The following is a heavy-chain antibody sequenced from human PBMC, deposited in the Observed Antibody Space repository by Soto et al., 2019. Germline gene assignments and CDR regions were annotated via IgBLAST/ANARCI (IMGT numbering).Heavy chain of an antibody. CDR2: IKKNPDGGTS. Sequence: GGSLRLSCAASGLTFSAAWMSWVRQAPGKGLEWVGRIKKNPDGGTSDYPAPVKGRFTISRDDSRNTLYLHMNSLKTEDTAVYYCTTETLPMSRGVLDYWGQGILVTVSS. CDR3: TTETLPMSRGVLDY. CDR1: GLTFSAAW. V-gene: IGHV3-15*05. D-gene: IGHD3-10*01. J-gene: IGHJ4*02.